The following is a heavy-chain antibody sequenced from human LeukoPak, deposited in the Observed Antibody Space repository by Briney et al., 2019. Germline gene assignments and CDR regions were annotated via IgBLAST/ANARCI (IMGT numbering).Heavy chain of an antibody. CDR2: INRNGGTT. CDR1: GFIFNDYG. CDR3: ARNAYGDYITNFDC. J-gene: IGHJ4*02. D-gene: IGHD4-17*01. Sequence: GGSLRLSRAASGFIFNDYGMSWVRQVPGRGLEWVSAINRNGGTTGYADSVKGRFTISRDNTKNSLYLQMNSLRAEDTALYFCARNAYGDYITNFDCWGQGTLVTVSS. V-gene: IGHV3-20*04.